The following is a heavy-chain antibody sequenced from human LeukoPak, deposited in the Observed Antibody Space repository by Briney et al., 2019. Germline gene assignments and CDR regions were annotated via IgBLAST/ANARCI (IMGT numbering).Heavy chain of an antibody. V-gene: IGHV3-30*04. CDR2: ISYDGSNK. J-gene: IGHJ3*02. D-gene: IGHD3-10*01. CDR1: EFTFSSYA. Sequence: PGGSLSLSCEASEFTFSSYAMHWVRQAPAKGLEWMAVISYDGSNKYYANSAKGRFTISRDNSKKTLYLQMNSMRAEDTAVYYCARIYGSGYDAFDIWGQGTMVTVSS. CDR3: ARIYGSGYDAFDI.